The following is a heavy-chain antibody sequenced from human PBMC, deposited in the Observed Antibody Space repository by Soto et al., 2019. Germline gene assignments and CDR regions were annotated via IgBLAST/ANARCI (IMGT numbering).Heavy chain of an antibody. J-gene: IGHJ3*02. D-gene: IGHD2-15*01. CDR2: IIPIFGTA. V-gene: IGHV1-69*06. Sequence: QVQLVQSGAEVKKPGSSVKVSCKASGGTFSSYAISWVRQAPGQGLEWMGGIIPIFGTANYAQKFQGRVTITADKSTSTAYMELSSLRSEDTAVYYCARDRDCSGGSCYHAFDIWGQGTMVTVSS. CDR1: GGTFSSYA. CDR3: ARDRDCSGGSCYHAFDI.